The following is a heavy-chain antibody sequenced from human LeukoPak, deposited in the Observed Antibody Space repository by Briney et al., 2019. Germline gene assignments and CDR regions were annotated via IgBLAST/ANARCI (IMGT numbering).Heavy chain of an antibody. Sequence: SETLSLTCAVYGGSFSGYYWSWIRQPPGKGLEWIGEINHSGSTSYNPSLKSRVTISVDTSKNQFSLNLSSVTAADTAVYYCARGRPVFDYWGQGTLVTVSS. CDR1: GGSFSGYY. J-gene: IGHJ4*02. CDR3: ARGRPVFDY. CDR2: INHSGST. V-gene: IGHV4-34*01.